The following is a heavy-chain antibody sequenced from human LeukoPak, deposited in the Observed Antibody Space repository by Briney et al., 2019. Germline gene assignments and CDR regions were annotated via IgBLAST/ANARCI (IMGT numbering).Heavy chain of an antibody. J-gene: IGHJ4*02. D-gene: IGHD2-21*02. Sequence: GGSLRLSCAAPGFTFSTYWMNWYRQAPGKGLEWVGNINQDASEINYVDSVRGRFTISRGNAKNSLHLQMNSLRAEDTAVYYCATDRDNSDWQKRFDSWGQGTLVTVSS. CDR3: ATDRDNSDWQKRFDS. CDR2: INQDASEI. V-gene: IGHV3-7*01. CDR1: GFTFSTYW.